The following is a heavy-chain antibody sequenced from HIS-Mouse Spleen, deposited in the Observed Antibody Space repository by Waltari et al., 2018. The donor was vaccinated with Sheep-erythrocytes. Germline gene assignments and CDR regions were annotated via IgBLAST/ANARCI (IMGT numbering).Heavy chain of an antibody. CDR3: ARGAFDI. CDR2: ISYDGSNN. Sequence: SGFTFSSYAMHWVRQAPGKGMEWVAVISYDGSNNYYADSVKGRFTITRDNSKNTPDLQLNSLRAEDTAVYYCARGAFDIWGQGTMVTVSS. V-gene: IGHV3-30-3*01. CDR1: GFTFSSYA. J-gene: IGHJ3*02.